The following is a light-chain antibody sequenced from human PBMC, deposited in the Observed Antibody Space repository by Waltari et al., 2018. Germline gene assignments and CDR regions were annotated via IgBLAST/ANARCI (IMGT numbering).Light chain of an antibody. CDR1: QSVRNN. J-gene: IGKJ1*01. CDR2: GAS. CDR3: QQYNNWPPWT. V-gene: IGKV3-15*01. Sequence: EIVMTQSPATLSVSPGERATLSRRASQSVRNNLVWYQQKPGQAPRLLIYGASTRVTGIPAGFSGSGSGTEFTLTISSLQSEDFAVYYCQQYNNWPPWTFGQGTKVEIK.